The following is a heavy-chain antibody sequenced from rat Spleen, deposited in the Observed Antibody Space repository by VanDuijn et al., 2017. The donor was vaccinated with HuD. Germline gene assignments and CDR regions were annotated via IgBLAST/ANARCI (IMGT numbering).Heavy chain of an antibody. V-gene: IGHV5-29*01. D-gene: IGHD3-7*01. CDR2: ISYDGSST. CDR1: GFTFSDYY. CDR3: ARHEADYYVMDA. J-gene: IGHJ4*01. Sequence: EVQLVESDGGLVQPGRSLKLSCAASGFTFSDYYMAWVRQAPTKGLEWVATISYDGSSTYYRDSVKGRFTISRDNAKSTLYLQMDSLRSEDTATYYCARHEADYYVMDAWGQGASVTVSS.